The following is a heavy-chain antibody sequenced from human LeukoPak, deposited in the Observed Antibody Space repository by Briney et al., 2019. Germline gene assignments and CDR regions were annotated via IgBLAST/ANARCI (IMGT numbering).Heavy chain of an antibody. CDR1: GGSIGSGGYS. CDR2: IYHSGST. CDR3: ARGRGFDP. D-gene: IGHD3-10*01. J-gene: IGHJ5*02. Sequence: PSETLSLTCAVSGGSIGSGGYSWSWIRQPPGKGLEWIGYIYHSGSTYYNPSLKSRVTISVDTSKNQFSLKLSSVTAADTAVYYCARGRGFDPWGQGTLVTVSS. V-gene: IGHV4-30-2*01.